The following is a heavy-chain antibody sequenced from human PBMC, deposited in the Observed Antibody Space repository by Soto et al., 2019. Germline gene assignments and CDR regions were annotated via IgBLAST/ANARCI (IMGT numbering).Heavy chain of an antibody. Sequence: PSETLSLTCTVSGGSISSSSYYWGWIRQPPGKGLEWIGSIYYSGSTYYNPSLKSRVTISVDTSKNQFSLKLSSVTAADTAVYYCARQIGYCSSTSCYTRWFDPWGQGTLVTVSS. CDR3: ARQIGYCSSTSCYTRWFDP. CDR2: IYYSGST. D-gene: IGHD2-2*02. CDR1: GGSISSSSYY. V-gene: IGHV4-39*01. J-gene: IGHJ5*02.